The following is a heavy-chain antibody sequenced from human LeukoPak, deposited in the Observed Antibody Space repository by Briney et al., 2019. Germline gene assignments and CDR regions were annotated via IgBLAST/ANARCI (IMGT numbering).Heavy chain of an antibody. V-gene: IGHV3-30*18. CDR3: AKGNWFDP. Sequence: PGGSLRLSCAASGFTFSSYGMHWVRQAPGKGLEWVAVISYDGSNKYYADSVKGRFTISRDNSKNTLYLQMNSLRAEDTAVYYCAKGNWFDPWGKGTLVTVSS. CDR1: GFTFSSYG. CDR2: ISYDGSNK. J-gene: IGHJ5*02.